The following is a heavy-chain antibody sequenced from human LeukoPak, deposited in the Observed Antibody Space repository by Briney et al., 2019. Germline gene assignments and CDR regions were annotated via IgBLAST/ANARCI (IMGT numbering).Heavy chain of an antibody. CDR1: GFTFSDYY. V-gene: IGHV3-11*01. CDR2: ISSSGSTI. D-gene: IGHD4-17*01. J-gene: IGHJ4*02. Sequence: GGSLRLSCAASGFTFSDYYMSWIRQAPGKGLEWVSYISSSGSTIYYADSVKGRFTISRDNAKNSLYLQMNSLRAEDTAVYYCAKDLGYGDYYFDYWGQGTLVTVSS. CDR3: AKDLGYGDYYFDY.